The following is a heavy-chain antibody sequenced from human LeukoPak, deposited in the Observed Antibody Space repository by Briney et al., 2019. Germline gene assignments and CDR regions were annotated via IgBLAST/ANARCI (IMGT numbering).Heavy chain of an antibody. CDR2: IIPIFGTA. V-gene: IGHV1-69*13. D-gene: IGHD3-9*01. Sequence: GASVKVSCKASGYTFTSYGISWVRQAPGQGLEWMGGIIPIFGTANYAQKFQGRVTITADESTSTAYMELSSLRSEDTAVYYCARGDILTGYYPYYYYGMDVWGQGTTVTVSS. J-gene: IGHJ6*02. CDR3: ARGDILTGYYPYYYYGMDV. CDR1: GYTFTSYG.